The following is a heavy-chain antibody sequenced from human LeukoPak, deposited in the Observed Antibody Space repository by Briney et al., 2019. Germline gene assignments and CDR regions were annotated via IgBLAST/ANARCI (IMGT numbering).Heavy chain of an antibody. CDR3: ARDPYYYGSGSYNSWFDP. Sequence: GGSLRLSRAASGFTFDDYGMSWVRQAPGKGLEWVSGINWNGGSTGYADSVKGRFTISRDNAKNSLYLQMNSLRAEDTALYYCARDPYYYGSGSYNSWFDPWGQGTLVTVSS. CDR1: GFTFDDYG. D-gene: IGHD3-10*01. V-gene: IGHV3-20*04. J-gene: IGHJ5*02. CDR2: INWNGGST.